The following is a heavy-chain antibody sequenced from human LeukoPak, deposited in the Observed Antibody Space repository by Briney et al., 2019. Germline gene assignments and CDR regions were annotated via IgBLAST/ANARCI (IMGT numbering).Heavy chain of an antibody. D-gene: IGHD6-13*01. CDR2: IHPDRSVN. J-gene: IGHJ6*02. Sequence: GGSLRLSCAASGFTFSNYWMSWVRQAPGKGLEWVASIHPDRSVNHYVASVKGRFTISRDNAKNSLFLQMNSLRVEDTAVYYCARYGSSWYGYYYYGMDVWGQGTTVTVSS. CDR1: GFTFSNYW. CDR3: ARYGSSWYGYYYYGMDV. V-gene: IGHV3-7*01.